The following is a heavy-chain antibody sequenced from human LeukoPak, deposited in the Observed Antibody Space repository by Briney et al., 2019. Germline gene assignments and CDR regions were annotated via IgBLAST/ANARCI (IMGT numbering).Heavy chain of an antibody. CDR1: GFTFSSYA. CDR2: ISYDGSNK. D-gene: IGHD6-19*01. V-gene: IGHV3-30-3*01. CDR3: ARDRPVDREQWLVSGIFDY. J-gene: IGHJ4*02. Sequence: QTGGSLRLSCAASGFTFSSYAMHWVRQAPGKGLEWVAVISYDGSNKYYADSVKGRFTISRDNSKNTLYLQMNSLRAEDTAVYYCARDRPVDREQWLVSGIFDYWGQGTLVTVSS.